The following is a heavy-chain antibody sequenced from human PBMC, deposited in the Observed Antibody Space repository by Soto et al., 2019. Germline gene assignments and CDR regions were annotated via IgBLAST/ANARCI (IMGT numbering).Heavy chain of an antibody. Sequence: GGPLRLSWKVSGFTFNDSVMHWVRQAPGKGLEWMAVISYDGSEKHYADSMKGRLTISRDNSKDTLHLQMNSLRAEDTAIYFCVKDRVPGAYGHYYGMDVWGQGTTVTVSS. CDR3: VKDRVPGAYGHYYGMDV. CDR1: GFTFNDSV. D-gene: IGHD5-12*01. CDR2: ISYDGSEK. V-gene: IGHV3-30*18. J-gene: IGHJ6*02.